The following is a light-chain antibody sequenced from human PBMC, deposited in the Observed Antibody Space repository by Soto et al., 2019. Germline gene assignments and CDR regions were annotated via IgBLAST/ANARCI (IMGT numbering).Light chain of an antibody. V-gene: IGKV1-5*03. CDR3: QQYNSYSWT. CDR2: KAS. J-gene: IGKJ1*01. Sequence: DIQMTQSPSTLSASVGDRVTITCRASQSISSWLAWYQQKPGKAPKLLIYKASSLESGVPSTFSGSGSGTDFTLTISSLQPDDFATYYCQQYNSYSWTFGQGTKVDIK. CDR1: QSISSW.